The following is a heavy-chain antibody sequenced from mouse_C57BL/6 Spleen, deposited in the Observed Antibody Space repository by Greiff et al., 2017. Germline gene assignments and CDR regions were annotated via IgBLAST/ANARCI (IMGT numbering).Heavy chain of an antibody. CDR2: ISSGSSTI. D-gene: IGHD1-1*01. V-gene: IGHV5-17*01. J-gene: IGHJ4*01. CDR3: ASRLATVVANYAMDY. CDR1: GFTFSDYG. Sequence: EVKLQESGGGLVKPGGSLKLSCAASGFTFSDYGMHWVRQAPEKGLEWVAYISSGSSTIYYADTVKGRFTISRDNAKNTLFLQMTSLRSEDTAMYYCASRLATVVANYAMDYWGQGTSVTVSS.